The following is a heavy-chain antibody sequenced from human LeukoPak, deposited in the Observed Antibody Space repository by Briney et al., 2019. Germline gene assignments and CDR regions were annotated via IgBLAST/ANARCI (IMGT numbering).Heavy chain of an antibody. Sequence: GGSLRLSCAASGFIFRSYSMNWVRQAPGKGLEWVSAISSRSDYIYYADSVKCRFTISRDNAKTSIYLQLNSIGVDDTAASYCYPHYYGSGSLSWLDHWGQGTLVTVSS. CDR2: ISSRSDYI. V-gene: IGHV3-21*03. J-gene: IGHJ5*02. CDR1: GFIFRSYS. D-gene: IGHD3-10*01. CDR3: YPHYYGSGSLSWLDH.